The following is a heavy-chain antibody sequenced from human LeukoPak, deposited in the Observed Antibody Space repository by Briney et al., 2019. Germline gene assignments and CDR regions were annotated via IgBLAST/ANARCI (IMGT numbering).Heavy chain of an antibody. D-gene: IGHD2-21*02. Sequence: GRSLRLSCAASGFTVSSNYMSWVRQAPGKGLEWVSVIYSGGSTYYADSVKGRFTISRDNSKNTLYLQMNSLRAEDTAVYYCAREVVTAHFDNYYSYGMDVWGQETTVTVSS. CDR1: GFTVSSNY. CDR2: IYSGGST. CDR3: AREVVTAHFDNYYSYGMDV. V-gene: IGHV3-53*01. J-gene: IGHJ6*02.